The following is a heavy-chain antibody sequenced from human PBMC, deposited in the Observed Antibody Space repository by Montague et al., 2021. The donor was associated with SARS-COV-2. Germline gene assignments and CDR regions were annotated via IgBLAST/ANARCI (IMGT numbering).Heavy chain of an antibody. J-gene: IGHJ4*02. CDR3: ARDNIVIVPPAIFYDS. D-gene: IGHD2-2*01. CDR1: GFIFSNFW. Sequence: SLRLSCAASGFIFSNFWMSWVRRAPGKGLEWVANIKQDGSEKFYVDSVKGRFTISRDNAKNSLYLQMYSLRAEDTAVYFCARDNIVIVPPAIFYDSWGQGTLVAVSS. CDR2: IKQDGSEK. V-gene: IGHV3-7*01.